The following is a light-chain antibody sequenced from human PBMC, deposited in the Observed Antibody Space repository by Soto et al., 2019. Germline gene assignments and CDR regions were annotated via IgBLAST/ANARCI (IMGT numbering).Light chain of an antibody. CDR3: QQYSDWPIT. Sequence: MTHSPANLSVSPWYRSTIFFRASQSINSNLAWYQQQPGQAPRLLIYGASTRATAVPDRFSGSGSGTDFTLTITSLQSDDFAVYFCQQYSDWPITFGQGTRLEIK. V-gene: IGKV3-15*01. CDR2: GAS. CDR1: QSINSN. J-gene: IGKJ5*01.